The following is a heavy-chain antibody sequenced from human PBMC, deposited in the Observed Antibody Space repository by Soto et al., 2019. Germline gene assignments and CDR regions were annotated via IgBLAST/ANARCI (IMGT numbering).Heavy chain of an antibody. CDR1: GFTFDGFP. CDR3: ARDDPFDL. V-gene: IGHV3-23*01. CDR2: ISGSGHTI. Sequence: GSLRLSCKATGFTFDGFPMTWVRQTPGKGLQWVAAISGSGHTITYADSVTGRFTISRDNSKDTLYLQMNSLRPEDSAIYFCARDDPFDLWGQGTQVTVS. J-gene: IGHJ4*02.